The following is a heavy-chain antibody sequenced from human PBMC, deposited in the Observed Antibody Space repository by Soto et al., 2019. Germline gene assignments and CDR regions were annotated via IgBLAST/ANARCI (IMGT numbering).Heavy chain of an antibody. J-gene: IGHJ4*02. D-gene: IGHD4-17*01. V-gene: IGHV3-30*04. CDR2: ISYDGRNK. CDR1: GFTFSSYA. Sequence: QVQLVESGGGVVQPGRSLRLSCEASGFTFSSYAIHWVRQAPGKGLEWVTVISYDGRNKYYADSVKGRFTISRDNSKNTLYLKMNSLRVEDTAVYYCARDVHGAPSYCFDYWAREPWSPSPQ. CDR3: ARDVHGAPSYCFDY.